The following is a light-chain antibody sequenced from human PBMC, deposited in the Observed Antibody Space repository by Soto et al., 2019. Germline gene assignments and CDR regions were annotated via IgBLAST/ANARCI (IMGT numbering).Light chain of an antibody. CDR2: DAS. Sequence: VQMTKSVSTLSASVRDRVTITCRASQSISSWLAWYQQKPGKAPKLLIYDASSLESGVPSRFSGSGSGTEFTLTVSSLQPDDFATYYCQQYNSYSWTACQGGK. CDR1: QSISSW. CDR3: QQYNSYSWT. V-gene: IGKV1-5*01. J-gene: IGKJ1*01.